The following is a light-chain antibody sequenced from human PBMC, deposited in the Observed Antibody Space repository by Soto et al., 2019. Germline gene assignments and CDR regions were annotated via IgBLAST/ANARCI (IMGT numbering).Light chain of an antibody. CDR1: QSISTY. Sequence: DIPMTQSPASLSGSVGDRVTITCRASQSISTYLNWYQMKPGKAPNLLIHGASGLQSGVPSRFSGSGSGTDFTLTISSLQPEDFATYYCQQSFSFPSTFGQGTKVEI. V-gene: IGKV1-39*01. J-gene: IGKJ1*01. CDR3: QQSFSFPST. CDR2: GAS.